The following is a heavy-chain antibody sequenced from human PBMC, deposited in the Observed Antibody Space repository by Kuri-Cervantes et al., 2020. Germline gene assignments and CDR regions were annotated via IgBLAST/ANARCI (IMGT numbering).Heavy chain of an antibody. CDR1: GFTFDDYA. J-gene: IGHJ4*02. D-gene: IGHD4-23*01. CDR2: ISWNSGSI. CDR3: AKDLDYGGNSHYFDY. Sequence: GGSLRLSCAASGFTFDDYAMHWVRQAPGEGLEWVSGISWNSGSIGYADSVKGRFTISRDNAKNSLYLQMNSLRAEDTALYYCAKDLDYGGNSHYFDYWGQGTLVTVSS. V-gene: IGHV3-9*01.